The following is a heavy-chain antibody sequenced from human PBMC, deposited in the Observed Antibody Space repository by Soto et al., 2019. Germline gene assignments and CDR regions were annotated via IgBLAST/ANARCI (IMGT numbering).Heavy chain of an antibody. D-gene: IGHD3-22*01. V-gene: IGHV3-33*01. CDR2: IWYDGSNK. Sequence: GGSLRLSCAASGFTFSSYGMHWVRQAPGKGLEWVAVIWYDGSNKYYADSVKGRFTISRNNSKNTLYLQMNSLRADDTAVYYCARDATPPGYYYDSSGYLTPYFDYWGQGTLVTVSS. J-gene: IGHJ4*02. CDR3: ARDATPPGYYYDSSGYLTPYFDY. CDR1: GFTFSSYG.